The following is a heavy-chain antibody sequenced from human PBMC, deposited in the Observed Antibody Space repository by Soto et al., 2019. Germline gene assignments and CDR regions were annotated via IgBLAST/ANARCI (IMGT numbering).Heavy chain of an antibody. CDR1: GYTFTAYA. V-gene: IGHV1-3*05. J-gene: IGHJ4*02. D-gene: IGHD3-16*02. CDR2: INPANGNT. CDR3: TRSAISPYGGLIGPFDY. Sequence: QVQLAQSGAEERKPGASVKVSCEATGYTFTAYAMHWVRQGPGQSLEWMGWINPANGNTRYSQKFQGRLTITSDTSANTVYMELSSLTSEDKAMYYCTRSAISPYGGLIGPFDYWGQGNLVTVSS.